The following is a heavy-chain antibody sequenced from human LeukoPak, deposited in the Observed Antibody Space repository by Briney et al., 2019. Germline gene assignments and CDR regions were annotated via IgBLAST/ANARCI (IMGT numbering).Heavy chain of an antibody. CDR3: AKDLAPFTNAWYAFDY. D-gene: IGHD6-13*01. CDR2: ITGSGGTK. J-gene: IGHJ4*02. Sequence: GGSLRLSCAASGFSFTSYAMSWVRQAPGKGLEWVSVITGSGGTKYYADSVKGRFTISRDSSKNTLFLQMNSLRAEDTAVYSCAKDLAPFTNAWYAFDYWGRGILVTVSS. CDR1: GFSFTSYA. V-gene: IGHV3-23*01.